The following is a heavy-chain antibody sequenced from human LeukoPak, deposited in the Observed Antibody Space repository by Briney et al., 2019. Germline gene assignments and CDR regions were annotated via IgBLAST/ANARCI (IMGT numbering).Heavy chain of an antibody. J-gene: IGHJ6*02. CDR3: ARWARRGDYAPHSQGMDV. V-gene: IGHV3-48*04. D-gene: IGHD4-17*01. CDR1: GFIFNNYG. Sequence: GGSLRLSCAASGFIFNNYGLVWVRQAPGKGLEWVSYISSSGSTIYYADSVKGRFTISRDNAKNSLYLQMNSLRAEDTAVYYCARWARRGDYAPHSQGMDVWGQGTTVTVSS. CDR2: ISSSGSTI.